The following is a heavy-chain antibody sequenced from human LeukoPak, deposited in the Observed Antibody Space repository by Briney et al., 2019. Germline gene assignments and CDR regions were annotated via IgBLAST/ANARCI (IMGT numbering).Heavy chain of an antibody. CDR3: AKDSSKFGGSGY. CDR1: GFTFSNAW. Sequence: GGSLRLSCAASGFTFSNAWMSWVRQAPGKGLEWVSAISGSGDSTYYADSVKGRFTISRDNSKNTLYLQMNSLRAEDTAVYYCAKDSSKFGGSGYWGQGTLVTVSS. D-gene: IGHD6-19*01. CDR2: ISGSGDST. J-gene: IGHJ4*02. V-gene: IGHV3-23*01.